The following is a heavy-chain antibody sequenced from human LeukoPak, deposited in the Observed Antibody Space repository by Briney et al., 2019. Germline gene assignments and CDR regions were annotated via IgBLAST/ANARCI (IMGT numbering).Heavy chain of an antibody. CDR3: ARESRSAFDI. V-gene: IGHV3-53*01. Sequence: GGSLRLSCAASGFTVSSSYMSWVRRAPGKGLEWVSVIYSGGSTYYADSVKGRFTISRDNSKNTLYLQMNSLRAEDTAVYYCARESRSAFDIWGQRAMVTVSS. J-gene: IGHJ3*02. CDR2: IYSGGST. CDR1: GFTVSSSY.